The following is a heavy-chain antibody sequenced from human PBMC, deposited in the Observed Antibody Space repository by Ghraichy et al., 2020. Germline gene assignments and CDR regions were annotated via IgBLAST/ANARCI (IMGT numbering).Heavy chain of an antibody. CDR2: IQSDGSNK. D-gene: IGHD5-12*01. Sequence: LSLTCAASGFTFSSHGMHWVRQAPVKGLEWVAFIQSDGSNKYYRDSVKGRFTVSRDNSKNTLYLQMSNLRADDAAVYYCVRDDVASAYDSWAQGTLVTVSS. V-gene: IGHV3-30*02. CDR3: VRDDVASAYDS. J-gene: IGHJ4*02. CDR1: GFTFSSHG.